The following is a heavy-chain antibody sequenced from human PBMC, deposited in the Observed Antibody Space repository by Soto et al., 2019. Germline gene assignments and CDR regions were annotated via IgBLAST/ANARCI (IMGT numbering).Heavy chain of an antibody. CDR2: ISYDGSNK. V-gene: IGHV3-30-3*01. Sequence: VQLVESGGGLVKPGGSLRLSCAASGFTFSSYAMHWVRQAPGKGLEWVAVISYDGSNKYYADSVKGRFTISRDNSKNTLYLQMNSLRAEDTAVYYCARENSSSSWYVDYYYGMDVWGQGTTVTVSS. D-gene: IGHD6-13*01. CDR1: GFTFSSYA. CDR3: ARENSSSSWYVDYYYGMDV. J-gene: IGHJ6*02.